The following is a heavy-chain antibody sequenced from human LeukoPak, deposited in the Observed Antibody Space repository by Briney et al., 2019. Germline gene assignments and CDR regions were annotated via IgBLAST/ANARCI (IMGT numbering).Heavy chain of an antibody. CDR2: ISSSSSAI. V-gene: IGHV3-48*04. D-gene: IGHD6-19*01. J-gene: IGHJ4*02. CDR3: ARTSIAVAGQTFDY. CDR1: GFSFSGYS. Sequence: GGSLRLSCAASGFSFSGYSMNWVRQAPGKGLEWISYISSSSSAINYADSVKGRFTISRDNAKNSLYLQMNSLRAEDTAVYYCARTSIAVAGQTFDYWGQGTLVTVSS.